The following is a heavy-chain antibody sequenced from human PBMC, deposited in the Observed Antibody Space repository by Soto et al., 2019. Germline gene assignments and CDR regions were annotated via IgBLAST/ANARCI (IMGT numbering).Heavy chain of an antibody. CDR1: GFTFSSYA. CDR2: ISGSGGST. Sequence: PGGSLRLSCAASGFTFSSYAMSWVRQAPGKGLEWVSAISGSGGSTYYADSVKGRFTISRDNSKNTLYLQMNSLRAEDTAVYYCIGRGVAIKYGMDVWGQGTTVTVSS. D-gene: IGHD3-3*01. J-gene: IGHJ6*02. V-gene: IGHV3-23*01. CDR3: IGRGVAIKYGMDV.